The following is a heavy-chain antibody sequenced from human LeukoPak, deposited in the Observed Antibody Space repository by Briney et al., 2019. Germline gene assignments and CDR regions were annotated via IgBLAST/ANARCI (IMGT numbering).Heavy chain of an antibody. CDR2: INPSGGST. V-gene: IGHV1-46*01. D-gene: IGHD5-24*01. Sequence: ASVKVSCKASGYTFTSYYMHWVRQAPGQGLEWMGIINPSGGSTSYAQKFQGRVTMTRDTSTSTVYMELSSLRSEDTAVYYCAGLDRRYGVGYWGQGTLVTVSS. CDR1: GYTFTSYY. CDR3: AGLDRRYGVGY. J-gene: IGHJ4*02.